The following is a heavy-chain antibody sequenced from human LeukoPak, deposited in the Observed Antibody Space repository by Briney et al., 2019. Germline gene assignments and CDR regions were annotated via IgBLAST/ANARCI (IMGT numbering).Heavy chain of an antibody. D-gene: IGHD3-22*01. CDR1: GGTFSSGDFY. CDR2: TYYSGRT. J-gene: IGHJ4*02. CDR3: ARVPYYYVNGGYSYRWFEY. V-gene: IGHV4-30-4*01. Sequence: PSETLSLTCTVSGGTFSSGDFYWGWLRQPQRQGLEGIGYTYYSGRTYANTSLKSRIITSVDTSKNQFSLKLSSVTAADTAVYYCARVPYYYVNGGYSYRWFEYWGQGTLVTVSS.